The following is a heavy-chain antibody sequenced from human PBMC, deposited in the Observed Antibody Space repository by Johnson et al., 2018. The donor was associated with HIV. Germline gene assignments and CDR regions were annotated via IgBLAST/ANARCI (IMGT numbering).Heavy chain of an antibody. D-gene: IGHD6-19*01. V-gene: IGHV3-30-3*01. J-gene: IGHJ3*02. CDR2: ISYDGSNK. Sequence: QVQLVEPGGGVVQPGRSLRLSCAASGFTFSRYPTHWVSQAPGKGLEWLAFISYDGSNKYYADSAKGRFTISRDNSKNTLYLQRNSLRAEDTAVYCCTKARSGGPGAFDIWGQGTMVTVSS. CDR3: TKARSGGPGAFDI. CDR1: GFTFSRYP.